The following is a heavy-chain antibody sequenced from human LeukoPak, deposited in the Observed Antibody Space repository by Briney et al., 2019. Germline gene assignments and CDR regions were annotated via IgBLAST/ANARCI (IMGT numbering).Heavy chain of an antibody. Sequence: PSETLSLTCTVSGGSISSGSYYWSWLRQPAGKRLEWIGHIYRSGSTNYNPSLKSRVTISVDTSKNQFSLKLSSVTAADTAVYYCARGHVLSTWYYDFWSGSQPLYYFDYWGQGTLVTVSS. V-gene: IGHV4-61*09. D-gene: IGHD3-3*01. CDR3: ARGHVLSTWYYDFWSGSQPLYYFDY. CDR1: GGSISSGSYY. CDR2: IYRSGST. J-gene: IGHJ4*02.